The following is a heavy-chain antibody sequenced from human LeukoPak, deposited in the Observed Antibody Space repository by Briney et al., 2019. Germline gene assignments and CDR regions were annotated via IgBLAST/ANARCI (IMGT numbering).Heavy chain of an antibody. J-gene: IGHJ4*02. CDR1: GASFSSNTYY. D-gene: IGHD3-3*01. Sequence: SETLSLTCSVSGASFSSNTYYRGWLRQPPGKGLEWIGTMYPSGNTYYNPSLKSRVTISEDTSKDQLSLNLRSVTAADTAVYFCVRDRGASFWFYYWGQGTLVTVPS. CDR2: MYPSGNT. V-gene: IGHV4-39*07. CDR3: VRDRGASFWFYY.